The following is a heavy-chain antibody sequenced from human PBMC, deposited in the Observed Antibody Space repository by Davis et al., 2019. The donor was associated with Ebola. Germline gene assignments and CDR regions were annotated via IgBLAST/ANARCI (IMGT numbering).Heavy chain of an antibody. Sequence: PGGSLRLSCAASGFTFSSYWMSWVRQAPGEGLEWVSYISSSGSTIYYADSVKGRFTISRDNAKNSLYLQMNSLRAEDTAVYYCARISGTYVYFDYWGQGTLVTVSS. CDR1: GFTFSSYW. D-gene: IGHD1-26*01. CDR2: ISSSGSTI. V-gene: IGHV3-48*04. CDR3: ARISGTYVYFDY. J-gene: IGHJ4*02.